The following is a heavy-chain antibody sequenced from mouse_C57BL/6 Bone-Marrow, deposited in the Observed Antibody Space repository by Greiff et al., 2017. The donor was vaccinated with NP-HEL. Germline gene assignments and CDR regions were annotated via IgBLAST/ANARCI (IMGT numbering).Heavy chain of an antibody. J-gene: IGHJ2*01. CDR2: IYPGGGYT. V-gene: IGHV1-63*01. CDR1: CSPFPTSF. Sequence: VQLQQSGAELVRRGPSGQLSFPSSCSPFPTSFIFFSPHIPVHGLEWIGDIYPGGGYTNYNEKFKGKATLTADKSSSTAYMQFSSLISEDSAIYYCARWGTTVVASFDYWGQGTTLTVSS. D-gene: IGHD1-1*01. CDR3: ARWGTTVVASFDY.